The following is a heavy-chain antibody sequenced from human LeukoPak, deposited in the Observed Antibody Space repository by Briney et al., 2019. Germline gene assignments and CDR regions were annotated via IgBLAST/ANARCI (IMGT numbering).Heavy chain of an antibody. CDR2: ISYDGSNK. Sequence: SGGSLRLSCAASGFTFSSYAMHWVRQAPGKGLEWVAVISYDGSNKYYADSVKGRFTISRDNSKNTLYLQMNSLRAEDTAVYYCARDGDTVRVYYYYGMDVWGQGTTVTVSS. CDR1: GFTFSSYA. D-gene: IGHD4-11*01. CDR3: ARDGDTVRVYYYYGMDV. V-gene: IGHV3-30-3*01. J-gene: IGHJ6*02.